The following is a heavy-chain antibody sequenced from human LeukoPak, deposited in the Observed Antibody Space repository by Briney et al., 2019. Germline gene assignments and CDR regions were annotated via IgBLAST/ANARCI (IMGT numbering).Heavy chain of an antibody. J-gene: IGHJ5*02. CDR3: ASKEAITMVRGVSNWFDP. D-gene: IGHD3-10*01. CDR1: GGSISSGGHF. Sequence: PSETLSLTCTVSGGSISSGGHFWSWIRQHPGKGLEWIGCIYCSGSTYYNPSLKSRVTISVDTSKNQFSLKLSSVTAADTAVYYCASKEAITMVRGVSNWFDPWGQGTLVTVS. V-gene: IGHV4-31*03. CDR2: IYCSGST.